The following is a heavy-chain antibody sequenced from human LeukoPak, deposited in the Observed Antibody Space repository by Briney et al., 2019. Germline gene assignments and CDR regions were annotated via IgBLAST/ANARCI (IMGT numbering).Heavy chain of an antibody. Sequence: SETLSLTCTVSGGSISSGGYYWSWIRQHPGKGLEWIGYIYYSGSTYYDPSLKSRVTISVDTSKNQFSLKLSSVTAADTAVYYCARDNHGYSGYVHDYWGQGTLVTVSS. CDR3: ARDNHGYSGYVHDY. V-gene: IGHV4-31*03. CDR1: GGSISSGGYY. CDR2: IYYSGST. J-gene: IGHJ4*02. D-gene: IGHD5-12*01.